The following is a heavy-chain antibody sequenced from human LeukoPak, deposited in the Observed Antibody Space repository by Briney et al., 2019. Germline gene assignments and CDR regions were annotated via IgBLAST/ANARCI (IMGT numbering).Heavy chain of an antibody. J-gene: IGHJ4*02. Sequence: GGSLRLSCAASGFTFSSYEMNWVRQAPGKGLGWVSYISSSGSTIYYADSVKGRFTISRDNAKNSLYLQMNSLRAEDTAVYYCARVGPAVAHLWGQGTLVTVSS. D-gene: IGHD6-19*01. CDR3: ARVGPAVAHL. CDR1: GFTFSSYE. CDR2: ISSSGSTI. V-gene: IGHV3-48*03.